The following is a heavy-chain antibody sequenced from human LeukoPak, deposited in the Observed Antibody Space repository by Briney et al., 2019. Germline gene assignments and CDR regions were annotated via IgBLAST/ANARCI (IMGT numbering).Heavy chain of an antibody. CDR2: IRYDGSNK. CDR3: AKVGDSSGYYQNYLDY. D-gene: IGHD3-22*01. V-gene: IGHV3-30*02. J-gene: IGHJ4*02. CDR1: GFTFSSYG. Sequence: GGSLRLSCAASGFTFSSYGMHWVRQAPGKGLEWVAFIRYDGSNKYYADSVKGLFTISRDNSKNTLYLQMNSLRAEDTAVYYCAKVGDSSGYYQNYLDYWGQGTLVTVSS.